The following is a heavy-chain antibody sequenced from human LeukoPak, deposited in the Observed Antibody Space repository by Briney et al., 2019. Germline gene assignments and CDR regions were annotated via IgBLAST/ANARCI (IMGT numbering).Heavy chain of an antibody. J-gene: IGHJ6*03. CDR3: ARDGPMGSYYYYMDV. CDR2: INWNGDST. CDR1: GFTFGDYG. V-gene: IGHV3-20*04. Sequence: GGSLRLSCAASGFTFGDYGMSWVRQAPGKGLEWVSGINWNGDSTGYADSVKGRFTISRDNAKSSLSLQMNSLRAEDTAFYYCARDGPMGSYYYYMDVWGKGTTVTVSS.